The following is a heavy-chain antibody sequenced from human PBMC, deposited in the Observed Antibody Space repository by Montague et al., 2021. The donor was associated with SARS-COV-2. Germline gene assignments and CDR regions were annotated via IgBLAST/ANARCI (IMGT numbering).Heavy chain of an antibody. CDR1: VYPFTSYY. Sequence: SVKVSCEASVYPFTSYYIHWMRQAPGHGLEWMGIINLSGCVTSYAQRFQGRVTLTSDTSTSTVYFELSCLTSEDTAVYYCARDPTLTKSDDAFDFWGQGKTVSVSA. V-gene: IGHV1-46*01. J-gene: IGHJ3*01. CDR3: ARDPTLTKSDDAFDF. CDR2: INLSGCVT. D-gene: IGHD3-9*01.